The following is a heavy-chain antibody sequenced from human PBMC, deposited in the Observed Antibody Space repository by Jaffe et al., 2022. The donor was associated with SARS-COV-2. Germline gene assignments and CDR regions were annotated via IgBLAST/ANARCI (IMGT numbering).Heavy chain of an antibody. Sequence: EVQLVESGGGLVKPGGSLRLSCAASGFTFSSYGMNWVRQAPGKGLEWVSSISRSASYIYYADSGKGRFTISRDNAKNSLYLQMNSLRAEDTAVYYCAREGNGYNFDFDCWGQGTLVTVSS. CDR1: GFTFSSYG. V-gene: IGHV3-21*01. CDR2: ISRSASYI. J-gene: IGHJ4*02. D-gene: IGHD5-12*01. CDR3: AREGNGYNFDFDC.